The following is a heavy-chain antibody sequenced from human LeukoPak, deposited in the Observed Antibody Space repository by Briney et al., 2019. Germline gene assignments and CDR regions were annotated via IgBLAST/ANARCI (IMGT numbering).Heavy chain of an antibody. Sequence: GGSLRLSCVASGFTFSSYAMHWVRQAPGKGLEYVSAISSNGGSTYYANSVKGRFTISRDNAKNALYLQMHSLRVDDTAVYYCARESIVVVPTPMDEASDIWGQGTMVTVSS. V-gene: IGHV3-64*01. D-gene: IGHD2-2*01. J-gene: IGHJ3*02. CDR3: ARESIVVVPTPMDEASDI. CDR1: GFTFSSYA. CDR2: ISSNGGST.